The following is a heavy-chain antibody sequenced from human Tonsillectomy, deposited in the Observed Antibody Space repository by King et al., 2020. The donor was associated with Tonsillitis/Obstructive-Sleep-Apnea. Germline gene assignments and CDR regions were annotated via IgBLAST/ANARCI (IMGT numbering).Heavy chain of an antibody. CDR2: IDWDDDK. Sequence: TLKESGPALVKPTQTLTLTCTFSGFSLSTSGMCVSWIRQPPGKALEWLARIDWDDDKYYSTSLKTRLTISKDTSKNQVVLTMTNMDPVETATYYWARIRGLTGYYSVDYFDYWGQGTLVTVSS. CDR1: GFSLSTSGMC. CDR3: ARIRGLTGYYSVDYFDY. D-gene: IGHD3-9*01. V-gene: IGHV2-70*11. J-gene: IGHJ4*02.